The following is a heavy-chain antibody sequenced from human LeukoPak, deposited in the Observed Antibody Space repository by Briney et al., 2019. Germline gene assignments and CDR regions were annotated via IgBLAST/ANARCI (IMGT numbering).Heavy chain of an antibody. CDR3: ARGAEDSRVYYSGLYY. J-gene: IGHJ4*02. V-gene: IGHV1-2*02. Sequence: ASVKVSCTASGYTPSGYYMPWVRQAPGQGLEWMGWINPNSGGAIYVEKFQGRVTMTRDMSISTDYMELSSLRSDDTAVYYCARGAEDSRVYYSGLYYWGQGTLVTVSS. CDR2: INPNSGGA. CDR1: GYTPSGYY. D-gene: IGHD3-22*01.